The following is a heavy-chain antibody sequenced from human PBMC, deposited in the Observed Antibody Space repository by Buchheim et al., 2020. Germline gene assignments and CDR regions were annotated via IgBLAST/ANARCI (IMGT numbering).Heavy chain of an antibody. CDR2: IYYSGST. D-gene: IGHD6-13*01. CDR3: ARVLGYSSSWYPMYYFDY. V-gene: IGHV4-61*01. CDR1: GGSVSSGSYY. J-gene: IGHJ4*02. Sequence: QVQLQESGPGLVKPSETLSLTCTVSGGSVSSGSYYWSWIRQPPGKGLEWIGYIYYSGSTNYNPSLKSRVTISVATSKNQFSLKLSSVTAADTAVYYCARVLGYSSSWYPMYYFDYWGQGTL.